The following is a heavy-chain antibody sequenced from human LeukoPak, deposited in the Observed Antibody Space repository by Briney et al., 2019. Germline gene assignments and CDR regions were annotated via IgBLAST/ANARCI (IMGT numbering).Heavy chain of an antibody. J-gene: IGHJ4*02. Sequence: GGSLRLSCAASGFTFDDYAMHWVRQAPGKGLEWVSGISWNSGSIGYADSVKGRFTISRDNAKNSLYLQMNSLRAEDTALYYCAKDRARQITGTTVDYWGQGTLVTVSS. CDR2: ISWNSGSI. D-gene: IGHD1-20*01. V-gene: IGHV3-9*01. CDR1: GFTFDDYA. CDR3: AKDRARQITGTTVDY.